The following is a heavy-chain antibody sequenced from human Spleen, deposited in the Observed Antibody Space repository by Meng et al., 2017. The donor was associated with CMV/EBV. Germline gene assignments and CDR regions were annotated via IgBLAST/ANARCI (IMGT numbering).Heavy chain of an antibody. V-gene: IGHV3-9*01. CDR1: GFTFDDYA. CDR3: ARDNAY. Sequence: SLKISCAASGFTFDDYAMHWVRQAPGKGLEWVSGISWNSGSIGYADSVKGRFTISRDNAKNSLYLQMDSLRAEDTAVYYCARDNAYWGQGTLVTVSS. J-gene: IGHJ4*02. CDR2: ISWNSGSI.